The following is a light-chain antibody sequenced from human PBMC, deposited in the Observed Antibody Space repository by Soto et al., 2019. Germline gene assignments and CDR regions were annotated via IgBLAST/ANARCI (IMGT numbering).Light chain of an antibody. J-gene: IGKJ2*01. CDR3: QQSYSTPLFT. Sequence: DIQMTQSPSSLSASVGDRVTITCRASQSISSYLNWYQQKPGKAPKLLIYAASRLQSRVPSRFSGSGSGTDFTLTLTSLQPEDTATYYCQQSYSTPLFTFAQVTKLVIK. V-gene: IGKV1-39*01. CDR2: AAS. CDR1: QSISSY.